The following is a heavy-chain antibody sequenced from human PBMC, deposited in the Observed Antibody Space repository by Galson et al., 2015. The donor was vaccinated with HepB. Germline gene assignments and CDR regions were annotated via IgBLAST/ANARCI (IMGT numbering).Heavy chain of an antibody. Sequence: QSGAEVKQPGESPTIACTGSGYSFTRYWSGWVRQMPGKGLEWMVIIYPGDSDTRYSPSFQGQVTISADKTISTAYLQWISLKASDTAMDYWARSHLQRNDAFDIWGQGTMVTVSS. CDR1: GYSFTRYW. D-gene: IGHD1-1*01. CDR2: IYPGDSDT. J-gene: IGHJ3*02. V-gene: IGHV5-51*01. CDR3: ARSHLQRNDAFDI.